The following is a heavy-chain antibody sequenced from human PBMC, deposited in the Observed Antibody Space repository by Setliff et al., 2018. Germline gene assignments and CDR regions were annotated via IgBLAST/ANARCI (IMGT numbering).Heavy chain of an antibody. CDR1: GYSFSTYA. V-gene: IGHV1-3*01. CDR2: INGGNGNT. D-gene: IGHD6-13*01. J-gene: IGHJ4*02. CDR3: ARRGMSSSWFQGYFDY. Sequence: ASVKVSCKASGYSFSTYAMHWVRQAPGQRLEWMGWINGGNGNTKYSQKFQGRITITRDTSASTAYMEMSSLRSEDTAVYYCARRGMSSSWFQGYFDYWGQGTLGTVSS.